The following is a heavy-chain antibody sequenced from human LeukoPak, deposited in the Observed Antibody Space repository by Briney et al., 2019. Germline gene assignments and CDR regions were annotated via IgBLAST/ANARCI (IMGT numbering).Heavy chain of an antibody. J-gene: IGHJ4*02. V-gene: IGHV6-1*01. CDR3: ARRYCSCGSCYIDY. Sequence: SQTLSLTCAISGASVSSNSAAWNWIRQSPSRRLEWLGRTYYRSKWYNDYAVSVKSRITINPDTSKNQFSLQLNSVTPEDTAVYYCARRYCSCGSCYIDYWGQGTLVTVSS. CDR2: TYYRSKWYN. CDR1: GASVSSNSAA. D-gene: IGHD2-15*01.